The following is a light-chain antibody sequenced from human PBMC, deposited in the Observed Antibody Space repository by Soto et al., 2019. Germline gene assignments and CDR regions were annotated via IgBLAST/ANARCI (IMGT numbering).Light chain of an antibody. CDR3: QHYNIYSET. CDR2: KAS. J-gene: IGKJ1*01. Sequence: DIQMTQSPSTLSASVGDRVTINCRASQSISSWLAWYQQKPRKAPKILIYKASILESGVPSRFSGIVSGTEFTFTICSLQPDDFATYYCQHYNIYSETFGQGTKV. V-gene: IGKV1-5*03. CDR1: QSISSW.